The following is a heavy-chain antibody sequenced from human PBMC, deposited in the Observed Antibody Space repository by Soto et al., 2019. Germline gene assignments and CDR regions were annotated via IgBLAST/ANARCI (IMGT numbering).Heavy chain of an antibody. D-gene: IGHD6-19*01. V-gene: IGHV6-1*01. CDR1: GDSVSSNSAA. Sequence: SQTLSLTCATSGDSVSSNSAAWNWIRQSPSRGLEWLGMTYYRSKWYNDYAVSVKSRITINPDTSKNQFSLQLNSVTPEDTAVYYCARNGIAVAGREGFDYWGQGTLVTV. CDR2: TYYRSKWYN. J-gene: IGHJ4*02. CDR3: ARNGIAVAGREGFDY.